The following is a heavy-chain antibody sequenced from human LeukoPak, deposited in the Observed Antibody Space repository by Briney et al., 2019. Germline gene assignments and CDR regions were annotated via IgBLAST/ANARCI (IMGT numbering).Heavy chain of an antibody. CDR1: GFTVSSNY. CDR2: MKEDGSDI. V-gene: IGHV3-7*01. Sequence: GGSLRLSCAASGFTVSSNYMSWVRQAPGKGLEWVAKMKEDGSDIHYVDSVKGRFTICRDNAKNSLCLQMSSLRVEDTAVYYCARGGARYLDSWGQGILVTVSS. J-gene: IGHJ4*02. D-gene: IGHD3-9*01. CDR3: ARGGARYLDS.